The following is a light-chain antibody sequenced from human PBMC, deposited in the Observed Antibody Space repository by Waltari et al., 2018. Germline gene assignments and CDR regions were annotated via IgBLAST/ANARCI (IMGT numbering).Light chain of an antibody. CDR3: QQSYIDSQYT. CDR2: AAS. Sequence: DIQMTQSPPSLSASVGDRVTITCRASQRISNYLNWYQQKPGKAPNLLIYAASSLQSGVPSRFSGSGSGTDFTLTITSLQPEDSGTYHCQQSYIDSQYTFGQGTKVEI. J-gene: IGKJ2*01. CDR1: QRISNY. V-gene: IGKV1-39*01.